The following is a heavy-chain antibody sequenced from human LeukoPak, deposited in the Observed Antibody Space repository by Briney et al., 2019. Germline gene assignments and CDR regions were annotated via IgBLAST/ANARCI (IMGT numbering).Heavy chain of an antibody. J-gene: IGHJ4*02. CDR2: INPNSGGT. CDR1: GYTFTDHY. CDR3: ARVAYCTKGVCVNFDY. V-gene: IGHV1-2*04. D-gene: IGHD2-8*01. Sequence: GASVKVSCKASGYTFTDHYIHWVRQAPGQGLEWMGWINPNSGGTKYARKFQGLVTMTRDTSIRTAYVELSRLISDDTAVYYCARVAYCTKGVCVNFDYWGQGTLVTVSS.